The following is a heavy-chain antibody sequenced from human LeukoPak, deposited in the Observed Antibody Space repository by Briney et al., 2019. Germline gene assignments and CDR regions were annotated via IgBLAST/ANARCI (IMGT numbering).Heavy chain of an antibody. Sequence: ASVKVSCKASGYTFTSYDINWVRQATGQGLEWMGWMNPNSGNTGYAQKFQGRVTMTRNTSISTAYMELSSLRSEDTAAYYCARADSLSYGSESYYANWGQGTLVTVSS. CDR1: GYTFTSYD. CDR3: ARADSLSYGSESYYAN. V-gene: IGHV1-8*01. J-gene: IGHJ4*02. D-gene: IGHD3-10*01. CDR2: MNPNSGNT.